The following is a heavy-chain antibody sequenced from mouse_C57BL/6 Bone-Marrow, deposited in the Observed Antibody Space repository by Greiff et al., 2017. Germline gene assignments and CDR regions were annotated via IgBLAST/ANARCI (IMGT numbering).Heavy chain of an antibody. V-gene: IGHV5-4*01. Sequence: EVKVVESGGGLVKPGGSLKLSCAASGFTFSSYAMSWVRQTPEKRLEWVATISDGGSYTYYPDNVKGRFTISRDNAKNNLYLQMSHLKSEDTAMXYCARDRNGNYVDYWGQGTTLTVSS. J-gene: IGHJ2*01. CDR1: GFTFSSYA. CDR2: ISDGGSYT. CDR3: ARDRNGNYVDY. D-gene: IGHD2-1*01.